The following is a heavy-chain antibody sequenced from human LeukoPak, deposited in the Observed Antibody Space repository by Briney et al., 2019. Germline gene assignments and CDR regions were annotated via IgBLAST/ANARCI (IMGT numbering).Heavy chain of an antibody. CDR1: GHTFTGYY. J-gene: IGHJ5*02. CDR3: ARVRYSSGWENWFDP. Sequence: ASVKVSCKASGHTFTGYYMHWVRQAPGQGLEWMGWINPNSGGTNYAQKFQGRVTMTRDTSISTAYMELSRLRSDDTAVYYCARVRYSSGWENWFDPWGQGTLVTVSS. CDR2: INPNSGGT. D-gene: IGHD6-25*01. V-gene: IGHV1-2*02.